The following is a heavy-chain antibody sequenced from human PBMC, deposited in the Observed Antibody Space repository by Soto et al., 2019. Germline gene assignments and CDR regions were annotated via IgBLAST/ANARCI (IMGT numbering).Heavy chain of an antibody. D-gene: IGHD6-19*01. CDR1: GGTLRSGGNY. J-gene: IGHJ4*02. CDR3: ARLTPGHSSGWLIDY. Sequence: TLSLPCTGSGGTLRSGGNYWYGIRQHTGRGLEWIGYIYYSGSTYYNPSLKSRVTISVDTSKNQFSLKLSSVTAADTSVYYCARLTPGHSSGWLIDYWGQGTLVTVS. CDR2: IYYSGST. V-gene: IGHV4-30-4*08.